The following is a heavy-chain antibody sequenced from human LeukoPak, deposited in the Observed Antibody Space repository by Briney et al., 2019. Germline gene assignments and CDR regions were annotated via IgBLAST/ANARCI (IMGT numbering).Heavy chain of an antibody. CDR3: AKDRRPYSSSSEVLDY. V-gene: IGHV3-23*01. D-gene: IGHD6-6*01. CDR2: ISGSGGST. CDR1: GFTFSSYG. J-gene: IGHJ4*02. Sequence: GGSLRLSCAASGFTFSSYGMHWVRQAPGKGLEWVSAISGSGGSTYYADSVKGRFTISRDNSKNTLYLQMNSLRAEDTAVYYCAKDRRPYSSSSEVLDYWGQGTLVTVSS.